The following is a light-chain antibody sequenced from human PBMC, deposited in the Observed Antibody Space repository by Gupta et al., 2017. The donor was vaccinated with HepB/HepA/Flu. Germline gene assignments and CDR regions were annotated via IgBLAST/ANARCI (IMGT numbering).Light chain of an antibody. Sequence: DIQLTQSPSFLSASVGDRVTITYRASQDISTYLVWYQQKPGKAPHLLIYAASTLQSGVPSRFSGSGSGTEFTLTISYLQPEDFATYYCQQFYSYPITFAQGTRLEIE. V-gene: IGKV1-9*01. CDR1: QDISTY. J-gene: IGKJ5*01. CDR3: QQFYSYPIT. CDR2: AAS.